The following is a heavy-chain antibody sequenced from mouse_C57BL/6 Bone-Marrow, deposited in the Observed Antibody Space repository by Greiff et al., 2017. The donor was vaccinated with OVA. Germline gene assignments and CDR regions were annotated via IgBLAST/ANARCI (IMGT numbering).Heavy chain of an antibody. V-gene: IGHV1-78*01. CDR2: IYPRDGST. D-gene: IGHD2-2*01. Sequence: VQLQQSDAELVKPGASVKMSCKVSGYTFTDHTIHWMKQRPEQGLEWIGDIYPRDGSTKYNEKFKGKATLTADKSSSTAYMELTSLTSGDSAVYVCARGLIYYGDDVGFAYWGQGTLVTVSA. CDR3: ARGLIYYGDDVGFAY. CDR1: GYTFTDHT. J-gene: IGHJ3*01.